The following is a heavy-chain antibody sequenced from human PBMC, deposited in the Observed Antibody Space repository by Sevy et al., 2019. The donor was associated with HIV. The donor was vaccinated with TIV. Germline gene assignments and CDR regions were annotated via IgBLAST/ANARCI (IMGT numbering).Heavy chain of an antibody. D-gene: IGHD2-21*02. J-gene: IGHJ4*02. Sequence: SETLSLTCTVSGGSISSGIYYWSWIRQPAGKGLEWIGPFYTSGSTNYNPSLKSRVTMSIDTSKNQFSLKLSSVTAADTAVYYCTIATYCGCDCFLDYWGLGTLVTVSS. V-gene: IGHV4-61*02. CDR3: TIATYCGCDCFLDY. CDR2: FYTSGST. CDR1: GGSISSGIYY.